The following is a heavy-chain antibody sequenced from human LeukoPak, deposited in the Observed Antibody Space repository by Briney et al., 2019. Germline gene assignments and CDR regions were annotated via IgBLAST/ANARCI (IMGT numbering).Heavy chain of an antibody. CDR2: ISAYNGNT. Sequence: GASVKVSCKASGYTFTSYGISWVRQAPGQGLEWMGWISAYNGNTNYAHKLQGRVTMTTDTSTSTAYMELRSLRSDDTAVYYCARGNGEYCTNGLCHRPPYYWGQGTLGTVSS. J-gene: IGHJ4*02. V-gene: IGHV1-18*01. CDR1: GYTFTSYG. CDR3: ARGNGEYCTNGLCHRPPYY. D-gene: IGHD2-8*01.